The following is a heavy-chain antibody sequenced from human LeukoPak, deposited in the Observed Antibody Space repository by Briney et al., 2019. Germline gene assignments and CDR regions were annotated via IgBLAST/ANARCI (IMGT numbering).Heavy chain of an antibody. Sequence: GASVKVSCNTSGYTFSSYDVIWVRLAPGQGLEWMGWMNPNSGNTGYAQKFQGRVTITRDTSASTAYMELSSLRSEDTAVYYCARDLEGIQLWQYYYYGMDVWGQGTTVTVSS. J-gene: IGHJ6*02. CDR1: GYTFSSYD. D-gene: IGHD5-18*01. V-gene: IGHV1-8*01. CDR2: MNPNSGNT. CDR3: ARDLEGIQLWQYYYYGMDV.